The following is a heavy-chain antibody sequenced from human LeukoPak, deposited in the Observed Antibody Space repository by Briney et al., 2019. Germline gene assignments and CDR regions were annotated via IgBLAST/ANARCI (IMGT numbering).Heavy chain of an antibody. D-gene: IGHD3-9*01. CDR1: GFTFSSYA. V-gene: IGHV3-23*01. Sequence: GGSLRLSCAASGFTFSSYAMSWVRQAPGKGLEWVSAISGSGGSTYYADSVKGRFTISRDNSKNTLYVQMNSLRAEDTAVYYCAKGPTIGLLGYWGQGTLVTVSS. CDR3: AKGPTIGLLGY. J-gene: IGHJ4*02. CDR2: ISGSGGST.